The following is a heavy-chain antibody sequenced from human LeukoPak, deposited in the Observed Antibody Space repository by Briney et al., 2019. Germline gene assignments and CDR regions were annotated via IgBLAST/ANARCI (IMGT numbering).Heavy chain of an antibody. CDR1: GYTFTSYG. Sequence: ASVKVSCKASGYTFTSYGISWVRQAPGQGLEWMGWISAYKGNTNYAQKLQGRVTMTEDTSTETAYIELSSLRSDDTAVYYCALSLPDLTGDPSYYDYMDVWGRGTTVTISS. V-gene: IGHV1-18*01. J-gene: IGHJ6*03. CDR3: ALSLPDLTGDPSYYDYMDV. D-gene: IGHD7-27*01. CDR2: ISAYKGNT.